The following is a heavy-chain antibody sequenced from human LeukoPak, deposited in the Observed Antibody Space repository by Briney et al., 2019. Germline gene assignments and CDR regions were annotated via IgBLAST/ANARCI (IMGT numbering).Heavy chain of an antibody. D-gene: IGHD6-19*01. CDR3: ARLQQWLDTGDY. CDR2: IYYSGST. CDR1: GGSISSSSYY. Sequence: PSETLSLTCTVSGGSISSSSYYWGWIRQPPGKGLEWIGSIYYSGSTYYNPSLKSRVTISVDTSKNQFSLKLSSVTAADTAVYYCARLQQWLDTGDYWGQGTLVTVSS. V-gene: IGHV4-39*07. J-gene: IGHJ4*02.